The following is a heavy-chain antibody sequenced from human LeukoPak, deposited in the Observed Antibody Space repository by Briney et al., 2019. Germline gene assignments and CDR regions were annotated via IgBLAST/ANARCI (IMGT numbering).Heavy chain of an antibody. CDR2: IIPIFGTA. J-gene: IGHJ4*02. Sequence: GASVKVSCKASGGTFSSYAISWVRQAPGQGLEWMGGIIPIFGTANYAQKFQGRVTITAYESTSTAYMELSSLRSEDTAVYYCARDGGSSGWYFCVYWGQGTLVTVSS. CDR1: GGTFSSYA. CDR3: ARDGGSSGWYFCVY. D-gene: IGHD6-19*01. V-gene: IGHV1-69*13.